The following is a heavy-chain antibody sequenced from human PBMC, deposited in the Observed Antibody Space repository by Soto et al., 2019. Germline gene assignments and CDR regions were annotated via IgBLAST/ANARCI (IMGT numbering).Heavy chain of an antibody. J-gene: IGHJ6*02. CDR2: IMPIFPTP. D-gene: IGHD2-15*01. CDR3: ARDKDRQQRGGNCDYGMDA. Sequence: QVQLVQSGAEVKKPGSSVTVSCKASGGTFGNSAISWVRQAPGQGLEWMGGIMPIFPTPDYAQKFQGRVTITAYESTSTAYMELTSLRSEDTAVYYCARDKDRQQRGGNCDYGMDAWGQGTTVTV. V-gene: IGHV1-69*12. CDR1: GGTFGNSA.